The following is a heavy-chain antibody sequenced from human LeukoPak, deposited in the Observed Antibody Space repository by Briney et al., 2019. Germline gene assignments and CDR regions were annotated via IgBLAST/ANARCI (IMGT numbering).Heavy chain of an antibody. V-gene: IGHV4-39*07. J-gene: IGHJ5*02. CDR3: ARDIGSQMATISDWFDP. CDR2: IYYSGST. D-gene: IGHD5-24*01. Sequence: SETLSLTCTVSGGSISSRSYYWGWIRQPPGTGLEWIGIIYYSGSTYSNPSLKSRVTISVDTSKNQFSLKVRSVTAADTAVYYCARDIGSQMATISDWFDPWGQGLLVTVSS. CDR1: GGSISSRSYY.